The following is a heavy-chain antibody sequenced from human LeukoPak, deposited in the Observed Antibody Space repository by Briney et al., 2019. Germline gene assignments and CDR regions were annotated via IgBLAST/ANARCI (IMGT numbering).Heavy chain of an antibody. CDR2: IYPWYSNT. J-gene: IGHJ5*02. V-gene: IGHV5-51*01. D-gene: IGHD4-17*01. CDR3: ERLRWDYDDRSGWFDP. CDR1: GYSFTSYW. Sequence: GEALKISCSCSGYSFTSYWIGWVRPMPGKGLEWMGIIYPWYSNTRYSPSFQGQVTISDDKSISTAYMQESSLKASDTAMYYCERLRWDYDDRSGWFDPWGQGTLVTVSS.